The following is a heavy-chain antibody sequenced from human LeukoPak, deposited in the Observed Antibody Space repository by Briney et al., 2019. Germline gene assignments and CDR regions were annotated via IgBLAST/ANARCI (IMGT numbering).Heavy chain of an antibody. V-gene: IGHV6-1*01. CDR3: ARGGAGEPIPFDY. CDR1: GDSVSSNSAA. Sequence: SQTLSLTCAISGDSVSSNSAAWHWIRQSPSRGLEWLGRTYYRSKWYNDYAVSVKSRITINPDTSKNQFSLQLNSVTPEDTAVYYCARGGAGEPIPFDYWGQGTLVTVSS. D-gene: IGHD6-19*01. J-gene: IGHJ4*02. CDR2: TYYRSKWYN.